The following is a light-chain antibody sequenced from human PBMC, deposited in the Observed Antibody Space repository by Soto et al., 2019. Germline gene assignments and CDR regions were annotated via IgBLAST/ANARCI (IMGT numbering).Light chain of an antibody. CDR2: DDS. CDR3: QVWDSSSDHVV. V-gene: IGLV3-21*02. Sequence: SYVLTQAPSVSVGPGQTARITCGGNNIGIKSVHWYQQKPGQAPVLVVYDDSDRPSGIPERFSGSKSGNTATLTISRVEAGDEADYYCQVWDSSSDHVVFGGGTKLTVL. CDR1: NIGIKS. J-gene: IGLJ2*01.